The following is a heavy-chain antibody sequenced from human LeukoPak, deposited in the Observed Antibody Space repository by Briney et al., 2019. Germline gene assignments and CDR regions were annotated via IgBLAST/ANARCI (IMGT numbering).Heavy chain of an antibody. D-gene: IGHD2-2*01. V-gene: IGHV1-2*02. CDR2: INPNNGGT. CDR3: ARELGFCTSTSCPLYHY. Sequence: ASVKVSCKASGYKFTDYYVHWVRQAAGKGLEWMGCINPNNGGTNYAQKFHGRVTMTRDTSITTAYMELNRLTSDDTAVYYCARELGFCTSTSCPLYHYWGQGTLVTVSS. J-gene: IGHJ4*02. CDR1: GYKFTDYY.